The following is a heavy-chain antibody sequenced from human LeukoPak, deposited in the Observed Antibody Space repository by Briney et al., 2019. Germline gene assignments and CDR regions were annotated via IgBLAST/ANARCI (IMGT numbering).Heavy chain of an antibody. CDR2: INPNSGGT. D-gene: IGHD6-13*01. CDR3: ARDTVAAAGSYYFDY. J-gene: IGHJ4*02. V-gene: IGHV1-2*02. CDR1: GYTFTGYY. Sequence: ASVKVSCKASGYTFTGYYMHCVRQAPGQGLEWMGWINPNSGGTNYAQKFQGRVTMTRDTSISTAYMELSRLRSDDTAVYYCARDTVAAAGSYYFDYWGQGTLVTVSS.